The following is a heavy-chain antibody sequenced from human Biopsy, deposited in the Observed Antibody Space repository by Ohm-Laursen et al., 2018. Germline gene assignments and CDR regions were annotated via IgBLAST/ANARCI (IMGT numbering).Heavy chain of an antibody. CDR2: IMPAFGVA. CDR3: ARGEAARVNDNYRYRLDH. CDR1: GGNLRSYG. J-gene: IGHJ6*02. V-gene: IGHV1-69*01. Sequence: SSVKVSCKASGGNLRSYGISWVRQAPGQGLEWMGGIMPAFGVANYGQNFEGRVTIDADDSTTTVDLSSLTSEDTAVYYCARGEAARVNDNYRYRLDHWGQGTTVVVSS. D-gene: IGHD6-6*01.